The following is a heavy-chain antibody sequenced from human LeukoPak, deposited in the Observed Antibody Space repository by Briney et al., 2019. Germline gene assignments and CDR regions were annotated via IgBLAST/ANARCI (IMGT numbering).Heavy chain of an antibody. CDR1: GGSFSGYY. J-gene: IGHJ6*02. CDR2: INHSGST. D-gene: IGHD5-18*01. CDR3: ARRTRGYSYGPYYYGMDV. V-gene: IGHV4-34*01. Sequence: SETLSLTCAVYGGSFSGYYWSWIRQPPGKGLEWIGEINHSGSTNYNPSLKSRVTISLDTSKNRFSLKVSTVTAADTAVYYCARRTRGYSYGPYYYGMDVWGQGTTVTVSS.